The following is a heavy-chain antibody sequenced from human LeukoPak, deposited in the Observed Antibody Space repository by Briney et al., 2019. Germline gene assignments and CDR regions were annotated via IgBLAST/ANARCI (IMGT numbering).Heavy chain of an antibody. D-gene: IGHD3-10*01. CDR2: IKQDGSEK. J-gene: IGHJ5*02. CDR1: GFTFSTYW. V-gene: IGHV3-7*01. CDR3: ARGPAISMVRGLNWFDT. Sequence: GGSLRLSCAASGFTFSTYWMSWVRQAPGKGLEWVANIKQDGSEKYYVDSVKGRFTISRDNAKNSLYLQMSSLRAEDTAVYYCARGPAISMVRGLNWFDTWGQGTLVTVSS.